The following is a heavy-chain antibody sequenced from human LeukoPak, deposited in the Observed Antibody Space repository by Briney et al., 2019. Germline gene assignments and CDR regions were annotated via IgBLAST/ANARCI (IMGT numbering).Heavy chain of an antibody. CDR3: VRDGAGFDP. CDR2: INSDGSST. CDR1: GFTFSNNW. V-gene: IGHV3-74*01. Sequence: GGSLRLSCAASGFTFSNNWMHWVREAPGKGLVWVSRINSDGSSTGYADSVKGRFTISRDNAKNTLYLHMNSLRAEDTAVYYCVRDGAGFDPWGQGTLVTVSS. J-gene: IGHJ5*02. D-gene: IGHD3-16*01.